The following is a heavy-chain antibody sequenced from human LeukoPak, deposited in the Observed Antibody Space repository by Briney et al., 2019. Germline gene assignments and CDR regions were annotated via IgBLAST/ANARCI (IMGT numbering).Heavy chain of an antibody. CDR3: ARDDSEGYGSVI. V-gene: IGHV4-59*01. J-gene: IGHJ3*02. CDR2: IYYSGST. CDR1: GGSFSGYY. Sequence: SETLSLTCAVYGGSFSGYYWSWIRQPPGKGLEWIGYIYYSGSTNYNPSLKSRVTISVDTSKNQFSLKLSSVTAADTAVYYCARDDSEGYGSVIWGQGTMVTASS. D-gene: IGHD3-10*01.